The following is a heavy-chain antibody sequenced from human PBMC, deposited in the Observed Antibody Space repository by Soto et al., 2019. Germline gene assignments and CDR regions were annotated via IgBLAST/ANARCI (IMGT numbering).Heavy chain of an antibody. V-gene: IGHV3-7*01. CDR2: IKPDESEK. CDR1: GFTFSDSW. Sequence: EVQLVESGGGLVQPGGSLRLSCTASGFTFSDSWMTWVRQAPGKGLEWVARIKPDESEKKYADSVKGRFSISRYNAKNSMYLQMDSLRGEDTAVYYCVRGGSNYASWGQGTLVTVSS. J-gene: IGHJ5*02. CDR3: VRGGSNYAS. D-gene: IGHD4-4*01.